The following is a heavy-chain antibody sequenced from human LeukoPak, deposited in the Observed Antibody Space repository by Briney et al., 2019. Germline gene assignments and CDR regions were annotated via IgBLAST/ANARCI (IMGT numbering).Heavy chain of an antibody. D-gene: IGHD6-13*01. CDR2: ISAYNGNT. CDR1: GYTFTSYG. J-gene: IGHJ4*02. V-gene: IGHV1-18*01. Sequence: ASVKVSCKASGYTFTSYGISWVRQAPGQGLEWMGWISAYNGNTNYAQKLQGRVTMTTDTSTSTAYMELRSLRFDDTAVYYCARVSRDLTWYSSSWYLTDVDYWGQGTLVTVSS. CDR3: ARVSRDLTWYSSSWYLTDVDY.